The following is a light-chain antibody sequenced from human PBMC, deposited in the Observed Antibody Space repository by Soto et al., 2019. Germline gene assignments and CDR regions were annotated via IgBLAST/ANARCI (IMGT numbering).Light chain of an antibody. CDR1: QSISSY. Sequence: DIPMTQSPSSLSASVGDRVTIPCRASQSISSYLNWYQQKPGKAPRLLIYAASSLQSGVPSRFSGSGSGTDFTLTISSLQPEDFATYYCQQSYSTPDTFGGGTKVDVK. J-gene: IGKJ4*01. CDR3: QQSYSTPDT. V-gene: IGKV1-39*01. CDR2: AAS.